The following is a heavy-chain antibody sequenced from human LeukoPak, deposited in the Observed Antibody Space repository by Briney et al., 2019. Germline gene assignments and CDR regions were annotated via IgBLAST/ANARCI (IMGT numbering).Heavy chain of an antibody. CDR3: ARGGVPAAFDY. CDR2: INSEGSTI. J-gene: IGHJ4*02. D-gene: IGHD2-2*01. V-gene: IGHV3-74*01. Sequence: PGGSLRLSCAASGLTFSNNWMHWVRQAPGKGLVWVSRINSEGSTISYADSVKGRFTISRDNAKNTLYLQMNSLRAEDTAVYYCARGGVPAAFDYWGQGTLVTVS. CDR1: GLTFSNNW.